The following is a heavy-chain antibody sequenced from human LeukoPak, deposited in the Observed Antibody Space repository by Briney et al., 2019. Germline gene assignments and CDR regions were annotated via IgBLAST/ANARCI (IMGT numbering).Heavy chain of an antibody. D-gene: IGHD3-16*01. CDR1: GFSFRDSV. Sequence: GGSLRLSCEASGFSFRDSVINWVRQAPGRGLEWLSGISGSGGTTYYADSAKGRFTISRDNSENTVYLQMNSLRAEDTAVYYCARDRGRFLPGSLDYWGQGTLVTVSS. J-gene: IGHJ4*02. CDR2: ISGSGGTT. CDR3: ARDRGRFLPGSLDY. V-gene: IGHV3-23*01.